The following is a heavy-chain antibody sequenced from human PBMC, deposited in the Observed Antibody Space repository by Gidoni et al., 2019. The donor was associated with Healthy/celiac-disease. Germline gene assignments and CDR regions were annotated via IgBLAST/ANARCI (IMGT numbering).Heavy chain of an antibody. CDR2: IYTSGST. CDR3: ARDRGGGYYNDY. CDR1: GGSISSGSSY. J-gene: IGHJ4*02. Sequence: QVQLQESGPGLVKPSQTLSLTCTVSGGSISSGSSYWSWIRQPAGKGLEWIGRIYTSGSTNYNPSLKSRVTISVDTSKNRFSLKLSSVTAADTAVYYCARDRGGGYYNDYWGQGTLVTVSS. D-gene: IGHD1-26*01. V-gene: IGHV4-61*02.